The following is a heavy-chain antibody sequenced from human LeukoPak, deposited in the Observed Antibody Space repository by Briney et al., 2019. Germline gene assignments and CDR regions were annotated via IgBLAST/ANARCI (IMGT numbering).Heavy chain of an antibody. CDR3: ARVFGESWFLYMDI. V-gene: IGHV4-4*02. D-gene: IGHD3-10*01. Sequence: SGTLSLTCAIPRELFISHTWWSWVRQAPGRGLEWLGQISLSGSGSTTDNPSLQSRIGMSVDKSSNQISLTLTSVTAADTATYYCARVFGESWFLYMDIWGKGTTVTVTS. CDR1: RELFISHTW. CDR2: ISLSGSGST. J-gene: IGHJ6*03.